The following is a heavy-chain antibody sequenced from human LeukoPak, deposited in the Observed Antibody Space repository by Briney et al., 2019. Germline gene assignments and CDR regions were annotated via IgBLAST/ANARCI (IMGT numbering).Heavy chain of an antibody. V-gene: IGHV4-4*07. CDR2: VVTTTT. CDR3: ARDTTLASGMQF. D-gene: IGHD1-1*01. Sequence: PSETLSLTCTVSGGSISTYSWTWVRQSPGKGLEWIGSVVTTTTNYSPALRSRVAISVHTSKNQFSLRLESVTTADTAVYYCARDTTLASGMQFWGQGALVTVSS. J-gene: IGHJ4*02. CDR1: GGSISTYS.